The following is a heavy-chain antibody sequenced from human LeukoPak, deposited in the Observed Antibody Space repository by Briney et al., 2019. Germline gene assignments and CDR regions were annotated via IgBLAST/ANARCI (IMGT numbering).Heavy chain of an antibody. J-gene: IGHJ5*02. V-gene: IGHV1-69*05. CDR1: GGTFSSYA. Sequence: VKVSCKASGGTFSSYAISWVRQAPGQGLEWMGGIIPIFGTANYAQKFQGRVTITTDESTSTAYMELSSLRSEDTAVYYCARGTMVRGVIQWFDPWGQGTLVTVSS. D-gene: IGHD3-10*01. CDR2: IIPIFGTA. CDR3: ARGTMVRGVIQWFDP.